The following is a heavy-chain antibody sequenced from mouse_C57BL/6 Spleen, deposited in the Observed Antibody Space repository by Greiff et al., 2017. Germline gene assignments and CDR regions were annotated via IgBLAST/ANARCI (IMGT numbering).Heavy chain of an antibody. V-gene: IGHV2-6-1*01. J-gene: IGHJ2*01. D-gene: IGHD4-1*01. CDR1: GFSLTSYG. CDR2: IWSDGST. Sequence: QVQLKESGPGLVAPSQSLSITCTVSGFSLTSYGVHWVRQPPGKGLEWLVVIWSDGSTTSNSALKSRLSISKDNSKSQVFLKMNSLQTDDTAMYYCARHGELGRGYFDYWGQGTTLTVSS. CDR3: ARHGELGRGYFDY.